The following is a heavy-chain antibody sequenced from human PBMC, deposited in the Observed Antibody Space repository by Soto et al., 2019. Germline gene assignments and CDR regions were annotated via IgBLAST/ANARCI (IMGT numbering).Heavy chain of an antibody. D-gene: IGHD2-15*01. Sequence: QVQLQESGPGLVKPSETLSLTCTVSGGSISSYYWSWIRQPPGKGLEWIGYIYYSGSTNYNPSLKSRVTISVDTSKNQSSLKLSSVTAADTAVYYCARDRVVAATRWFDPWGQGTLVTVSS. CDR3: ARDRVVAATRWFDP. J-gene: IGHJ5*02. CDR1: GGSISSYY. V-gene: IGHV4-59*08. CDR2: IYYSGST.